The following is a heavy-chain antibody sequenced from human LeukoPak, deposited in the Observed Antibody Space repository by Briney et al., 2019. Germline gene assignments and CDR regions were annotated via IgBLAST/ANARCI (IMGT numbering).Heavy chain of an antibody. CDR2: MSYSGTT. J-gene: IGHJ4*02. CDR1: GGSISDSTYY. Sequence: SETLSLTCTVPGGSISDSTYYWGWVRQPPGKGLEWIGSMSYSGTTYYNPSLKSRVLISADTSKNQFSLRLTSVTAADTAVYYCANRGIYGYFNYWGQGTLVTVSS. CDR3: ANRGIYGYFNY. V-gene: IGHV4-39*01. D-gene: IGHD3-10*01.